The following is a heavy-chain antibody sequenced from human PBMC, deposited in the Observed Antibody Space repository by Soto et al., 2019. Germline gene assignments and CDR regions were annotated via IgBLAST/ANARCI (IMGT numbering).Heavy chain of an antibody. CDR2: ISGSGGST. Sequence: EVQLLESGGGLVQPGGSLRLSCAASGFTFSSYAMSWVRQAPGKGLEWVSAISGSGGSTYYADSVKGRFTISRDNSKNTLYLQMNSLTAEDTAVYYCAKRTMVRGVVSFYYYYYMDVWGKGTTVTVSS. CDR1: GFTFSSYA. V-gene: IGHV3-23*01. CDR3: AKRTMVRGVVSFYYYYYMDV. D-gene: IGHD3-10*01. J-gene: IGHJ6*03.